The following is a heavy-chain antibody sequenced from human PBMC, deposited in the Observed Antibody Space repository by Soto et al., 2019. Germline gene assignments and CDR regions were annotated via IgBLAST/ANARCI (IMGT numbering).Heavy chain of an antibody. CDR3: ATRDTGRVY. D-gene: IGHD5-18*01. J-gene: IGHJ4*02. V-gene: IGHV4-4*02. CDR2: SNQSGNT. CDR1: GVSIGSHDW. Sequence: QVQLQESGPGLVKPSGTLSLTCAVSGVSIGSHDWWTWVRQPPGKGLEWIGESNQSGNTNYNSSLASRVTISLDKSKHHSSLQLSSVTVADTAGYYCATRDTGRVYWGQGTRVTVSS.